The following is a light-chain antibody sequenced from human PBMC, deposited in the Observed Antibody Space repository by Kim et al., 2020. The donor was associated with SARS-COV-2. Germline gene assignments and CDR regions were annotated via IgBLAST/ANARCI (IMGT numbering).Light chain of an antibody. J-gene: IGLJ2*01. Sequence: VSPGQTASITCSGDNLGDKYACWYHQKPGQSPVLVIYQDSKRPSGIPERFSGSNSGNTATLTISGTQAMDEADYYCQAWDSSTVVFGGGTQLTVL. CDR2: QDS. CDR3: QAWDSSTVV. V-gene: IGLV3-1*01. CDR1: NLGDKY.